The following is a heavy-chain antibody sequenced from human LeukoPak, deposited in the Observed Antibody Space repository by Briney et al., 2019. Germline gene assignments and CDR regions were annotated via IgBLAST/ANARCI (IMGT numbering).Heavy chain of an antibody. Sequence: PSETLSLTCTVSGSSISSYYWSWIRQSPGKGLECIGYIYYSGSTNYNPSFKSRVTISVDTSKNQFSLKLSSVTAADTAVYYCARLWGGSINWFDPWGQGTLVTVSS. CDR1: GSSISSYY. V-gene: IGHV4-59*01. D-gene: IGHD3-10*01. CDR3: ARLWGGSINWFDP. CDR2: IYYSGST. J-gene: IGHJ5*02.